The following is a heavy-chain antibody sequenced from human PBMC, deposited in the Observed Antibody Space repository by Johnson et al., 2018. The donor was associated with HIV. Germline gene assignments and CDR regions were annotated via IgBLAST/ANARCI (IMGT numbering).Heavy chain of an antibody. CDR1: RFTFDDYG. V-gene: IGHV3-23*03. Sequence: VESGGVVVQPGGSLRLSCETSRFTFDDYGMSWVRQAPGKGLEWVSVIYSGGNTYYADSVKGRFTISRDNSENTLYLQMNSLRADDTAVYYCPSLAVAGTLISAFDIWGQGTMVTVSS. J-gene: IGHJ3*02. CDR3: PSLAVAGTLISAFDI. D-gene: IGHD6-19*01. CDR2: IYSGGNT.